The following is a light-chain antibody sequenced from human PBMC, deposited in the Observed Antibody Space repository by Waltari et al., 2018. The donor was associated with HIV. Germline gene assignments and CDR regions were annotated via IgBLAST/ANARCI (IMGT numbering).Light chain of an antibody. V-gene: IGLV1-36*01. CDR3: AAWDDSLNGYV. CDR2: YDD. CDR1: SPNHGHNP. Sequence: QSVLTQPPSVSDAPRQRVTLSCSGSSPNHGHNPVNWYQQVPGKPPKLLIFYDDLLSSGVSDRFSASKSGTSASLAIRGLQSEDEADYYCAAWDDSLNGYVFGSGTKVTVL. J-gene: IGLJ1*01.